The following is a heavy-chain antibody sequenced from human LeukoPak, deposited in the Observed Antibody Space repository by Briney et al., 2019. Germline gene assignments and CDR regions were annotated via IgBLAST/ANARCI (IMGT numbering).Heavy chain of an antibody. CDR2: RKQDGSER. Sequence: GGSLRLSCAASGFTFSNYWMTWVRQAPGKGLEWVANRKQDGSERFYVDSVKGRFTISRDNAKNSPYLQMNSLRAEDTAVYYCAREDTVAGDAFDIWGQGTMVTVSS. CDR3: AREDTVAGDAFDI. V-gene: IGHV3-7*01. D-gene: IGHD4-23*01. J-gene: IGHJ3*02. CDR1: GFTFSNYW.